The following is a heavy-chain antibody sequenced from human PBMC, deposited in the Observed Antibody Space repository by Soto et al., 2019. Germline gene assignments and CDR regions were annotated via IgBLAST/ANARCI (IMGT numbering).Heavy chain of an antibody. CDR1: GGSFSCYY. CDR3: ARXDRRGGYSYAASYGMDV. D-gene: IGHD5-18*01. V-gene: IGHV4-34*01. J-gene: IGHJ6*02. Sequence: KPSETLSLTCAVYGGSFSCYYWSWIRQPPGKGLEWIGEINHSGSTNYNPSLKSRVTISVDTSKNQFSLKLSSVTAADTAVYYCARXDRRGGYSYAASYGMDVWGQGTTVTVSS. CDR2: INHSGST.